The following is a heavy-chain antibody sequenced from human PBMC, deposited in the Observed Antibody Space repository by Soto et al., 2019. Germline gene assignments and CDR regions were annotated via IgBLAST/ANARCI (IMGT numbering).Heavy chain of an antibody. Sequence: QVQLQQWGAGLLKPSETLSLTCAVYGGSFSGYYWSWIRQPPGKGLEWIGEINHSGSTNYNPSLKSRVTISVDTSKNQFSLKLSSVTAADTAVYYCARVIVVVPAASGWFDPWGQGTLVTVSS. D-gene: IGHD2-2*01. V-gene: IGHV4-34*01. CDR1: GGSFSGYY. CDR2: INHSGST. J-gene: IGHJ5*02. CDR3: ARVIVVVPAASGWFDP.